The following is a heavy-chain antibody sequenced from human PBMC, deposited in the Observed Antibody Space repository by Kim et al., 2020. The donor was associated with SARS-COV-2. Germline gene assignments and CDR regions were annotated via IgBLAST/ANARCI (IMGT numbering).Heavy chain of an antibody. CDR3: STKFRRGWSVDY. V-gene: IGHV3-15*01. D-gene: IGHD6-19*01. CDR2: IKTQTDGGTT. CDR1: GFTFSNAW. J-gene: IGHJ4*02. Sequence: GGSLRLSCAASGFTFSNAWMSWVRLAPGKGLEWVGRIKTQTDGGTTDYGAPVKGRFTISRDDSKNTLYLQMNSLKTEDTAVYYCSTKFRRGWSVDYWGQGTLVTVSS.